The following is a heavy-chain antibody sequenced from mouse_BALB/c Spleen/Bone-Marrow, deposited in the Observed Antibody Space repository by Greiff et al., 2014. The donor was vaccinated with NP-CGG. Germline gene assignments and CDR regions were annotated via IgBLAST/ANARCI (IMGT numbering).Heavy chain of an antibody. CDR2: IWSGGTT. J-gene: IGHJ4*01. Sequence: QVQLKASGPGLVQPSQSLSITCTVSGFSLTSYGVHWVRQSPGKGLEWLGVIWSGGTTDYNAPFISRLSISKDNSKSQVFFKMNSLQANDTAIYYCARNPIRRNAMDYWGQGTSVTVSS. D-gene: IGHD2-12*01. CDR1: GFSLTSYG. V-gene: IGHV2-2*02. CDR3: ARNPIRRNAMDY.